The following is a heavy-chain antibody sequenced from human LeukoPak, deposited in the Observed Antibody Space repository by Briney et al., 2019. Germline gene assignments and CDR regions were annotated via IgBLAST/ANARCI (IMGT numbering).Heavy chain of an antibody. D-gene: IGHD5-18*01. J-gene: IGHJ4*02. CDR2: IYYSGST. V-gene: IGHV4-39*01. Sequence: SETLSLTCTVSGGSISSRSYYWGWIRQPPGKGLEWIGSIYYSGSTYYNPSLKSRVTISVDTSKNQFSLKLSSVTAADTAVHYCARTYRGYSYGYFFDYWGQGTLVTVSS. CDR3: ARTYRGYSYGYFFDY. CDR1: GGSISSRSYY.